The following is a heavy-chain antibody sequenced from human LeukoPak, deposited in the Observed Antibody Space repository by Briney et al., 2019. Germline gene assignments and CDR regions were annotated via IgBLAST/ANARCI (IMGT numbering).Heavy chain of an antibody. CDR2: INPSGGVT. V-gene: IGHV1-2*02. CDR3: ARRYCSGVSCYPDY. Sequence: ASVKVSCEASGYTFAGYYTHWVRQAPGQGLEWMGWINPSGGVTKYAQKFQGRVTMTRDTSISTAYMELSRLTSDDTAVYFCARRYCSGVSCYPDYWGQGTLVTVSS. J-gene: IGHJ4*02. CDR1: GYTFAGYY. D-gene: IGHD2-15*01.